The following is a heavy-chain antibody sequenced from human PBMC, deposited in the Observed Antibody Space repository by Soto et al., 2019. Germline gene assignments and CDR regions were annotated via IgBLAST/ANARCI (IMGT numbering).Heavy chain of an antibody. CDR1: GFTFSSYS. D-gene: IGHD2-15*01. CDR3: ARRDSGIYYMEV. V-gene: IGHV3-48*01. Sequence: QPGGSLRLSCAASGFTFSSYSMNWVRQAPGKGLEWVSYISSSSSTIYYADSVKGRFTISRDNAKNSLYLQMNSLRAEDTAVYYCARRDSGIYYMEVWGKGTTVTVSS. J-gene: IGHJ6*03. CDR2: ISSSSSTI.